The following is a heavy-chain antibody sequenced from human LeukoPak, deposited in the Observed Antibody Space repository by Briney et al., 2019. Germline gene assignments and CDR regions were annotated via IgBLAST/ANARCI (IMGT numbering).Heavy chain of an antibody. V-gene: IGHV3-30*02. Sequence: GGSLRLSCAASGFTFSNSAMHWVRQAPGKGLEWVAFTRSDGTDKYYAETVRGRFTISRDNSENTLYLQMNSLRAEDTAVYYCAKEEDGPRGRYGSGTYGYFQHWGQGTLVTVSS. CDR1: GFTFSNSA. D-gene: IGHD3-10*01. CDR2: TRSDGTDK. CDR3: AKEEDGPRGRYGSGTYGYFQH. J-gene: IGHJ1*01.